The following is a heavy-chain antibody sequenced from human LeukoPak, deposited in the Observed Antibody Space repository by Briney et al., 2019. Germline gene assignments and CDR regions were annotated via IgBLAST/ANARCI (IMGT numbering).Heavy chain of an antibody. Sequence: ASVKVSCKASGGTFSSYAISWVRQAPGQGLEWMGGIIPIFGTANYAQTFQGRVTITADESTSTAYMELSSLRSEDPAVYYCARSSITIFGELFDYWGQGTLVTVSS. CDR3: ARSSITIFGELFDY. CDR1: GGTFSSYA. J-gene: IGHJ4*02. CDR2: IIPIFGTA. D-gene: IGHD3-3*01. V-gene: IGHV1-69*13.